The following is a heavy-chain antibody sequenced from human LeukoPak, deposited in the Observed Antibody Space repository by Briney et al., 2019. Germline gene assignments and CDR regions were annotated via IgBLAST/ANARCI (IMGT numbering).Heavy chain of an antibody. CDR3: ASYGCTSTSCPLQYFQH. J-gene: IGHJ1*01. CDR2: ITSSSTYI. D-gene: IGHD2-2*01. V-gene: IGHV3-21*01. Sequence: PGGSLRLSCIVSGFTLSSYEMSWIRQAPGKGLEWVSSITSSSTYIFYADSVKGRFTISRDNAKNSLYLQMNSLRAEDTAVYYCASYGCTSTSCPLQYFQHWGQGTLVTVSS. CDR1: GFTLSSYE.